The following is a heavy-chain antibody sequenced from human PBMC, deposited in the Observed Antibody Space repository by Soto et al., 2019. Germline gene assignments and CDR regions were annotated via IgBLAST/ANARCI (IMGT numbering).Heavy chain of an antibody. CDR2: INPSGGST. D-gene: IGHD3-10*01. CDR1: GYTFTSYY. CDR3: ARGGVQTRWRHPSGSF. V-gene: IGHV1-46*01. Sequence: QVQLVQSGAEVKKPGASVKVSCKASGYTFTSYYMHWVRQAPGQGLEWMGIINPSGGSTSYAQKFQGRVTMTRDTSTNTVYTELSSLRSEAMAVYYCARGGVQTRWRHPSGSFWGQGTLVTVSS. J-gene: IGHJ4*02.